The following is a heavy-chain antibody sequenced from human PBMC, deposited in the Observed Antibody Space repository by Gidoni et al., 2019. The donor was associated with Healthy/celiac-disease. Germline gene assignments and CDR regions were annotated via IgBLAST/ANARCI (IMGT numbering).Heavy chain of an antibody. J-gene: IGHJ6*02. CDR1: GSTFTSYY. V-gene: IGHV1-46*01. Sequence: QVQLVQSVAEVKKPGASVKVSCKASGSTFTSYYMHWVRQAPGQGLEWMGIINPSGGSKSYEQKFQGRVTMTRDTSTSTVYMELSSLRSEDTAVYYCARAHGTVVIYFGYGMDVWGQGTTVTVSS. CDR3: ARAHGTVVIYFGYGMDV. D-gene: IGHD2-15*01. CDR2: INPSGGSK.